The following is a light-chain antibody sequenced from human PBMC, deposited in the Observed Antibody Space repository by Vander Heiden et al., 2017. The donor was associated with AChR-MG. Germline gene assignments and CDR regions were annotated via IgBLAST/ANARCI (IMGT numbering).Light chain of an antibody. CDR1: QSVLYSPNNKNY. Sequence: DIVMTQSPDSLAVSLGERATINCKSSQSVLYSPNNKNYLAWYQQKPGQPPKPLIYWASTRESGVPDRFSGSGSGTDFTLTISSLQAEDVAVYYCQQYYSTPRFTFGPGTKVDIK. CDR2: WAS. CDR3: QQYYSTPRFT. V-gene: IGKV4-1*01. J-gene: IGKJ3*01.